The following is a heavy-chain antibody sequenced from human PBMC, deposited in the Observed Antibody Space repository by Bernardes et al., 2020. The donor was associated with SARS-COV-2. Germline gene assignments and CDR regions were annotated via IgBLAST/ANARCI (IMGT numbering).Heavy chain of an antibody. CDR2: ISAYNGNT. CDR3: ARVPPYSSGWYLNDY. CDR1: GYTFTSYG. Sequence: ASVKVACKASGYTFTSYGISWVRQDPGQGLEWMGWISAYNGNTNYAQKLQGRVTMTTDTSTSTAYMELRSLRSDDTAVYYCARVPPYSSGWYLNDYWGQGTLVTVSS. J-gene: IGHJ4*02. D-gene: IGHD6-19*01. V-gene: IGHV1-18*01.